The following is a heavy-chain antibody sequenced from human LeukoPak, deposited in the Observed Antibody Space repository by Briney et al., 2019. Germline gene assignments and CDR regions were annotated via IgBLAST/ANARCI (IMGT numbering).Heavy chain of an antibody. CDR3: ARGQWGLYAAAFDL. Sequence: SQTLSLTCAVSGDSVSSNSAAWNWIRQSPSRGREWLGRTYYRSKWYNEYALSVRSRITINPDTSKNQLSLQLNSVTPEDTAVYYCARGQWGLYAAAFDLWGQGTMVTVSS. CDR1: GDSVSSNSAA. J-gene: IGHJ3*01. D-gene: IGHD6-19*01. CDR2: TYYRSKWYN. V-gene: IGHV6-1*01.